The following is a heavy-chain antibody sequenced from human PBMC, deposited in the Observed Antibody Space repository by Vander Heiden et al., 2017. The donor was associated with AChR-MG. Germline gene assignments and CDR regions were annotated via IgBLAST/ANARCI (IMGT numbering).Heavy chain of an antibody. CDR1: GGSIISGGSY. V-gene: IGHV4-31*03. D-gene: IGHD3-22*01. CDR3: ARGSYYYDSSGYYGTYYYYGMDV. Sequence: QVQLQESGPGPVKPSQTLSLTCTFAGGSIISGGSYWSGIRQHPGKGLEWIGYIYYSGSTYYNPSLKSRVTISVDTSKNQFSLKLSSVTAADTAVYYCARGSYYYDSSGYYGTYYYYGMDVWGQGTTVTVSS. J-gene: IGHJ6*02. CDR2: IYYSGST.